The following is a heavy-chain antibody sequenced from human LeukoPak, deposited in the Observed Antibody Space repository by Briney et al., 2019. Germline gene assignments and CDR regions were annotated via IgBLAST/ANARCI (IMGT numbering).Heavy chain of an antibody. D-gene: IGHD4-17*01. CDR3: GRDPNGDYIGAFDM. CDR1: GFTFSNYA. CDR2: IRGIRGTYST. V-gene: IGHV3-23*01. Sequence: HPGGSLRLSCAASGFTFSNYAMIWVRQAPGKGLEWVSAIRGIRGTYSTEYADSVKDRFTISRDNSKSTLYLQMNSLRAEDTAVYYCGRDPNGDYIGAFDMWGQGTVVTVSS. J-gene: IGHJ3*02.